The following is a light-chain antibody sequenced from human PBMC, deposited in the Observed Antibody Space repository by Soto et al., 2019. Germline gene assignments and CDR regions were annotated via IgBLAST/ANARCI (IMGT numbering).Light chain of an antibody. CDR2: GAS. CDR1: QSVSSNY. CDR3: QQYGSSPLFA. V-gene: IGKV3-20*01. J-gene: IGKJ3*01. Sequence: EIVLTQSPGTLSLSPGERATLSCRASQSVSSNYLAWYQQQRGQAPRLLIYGASSRATGIPDRFSGSGSGTDFTLTISSLEPEDFAVYYCQQYGSSPLFAFGPGTEVDLK.